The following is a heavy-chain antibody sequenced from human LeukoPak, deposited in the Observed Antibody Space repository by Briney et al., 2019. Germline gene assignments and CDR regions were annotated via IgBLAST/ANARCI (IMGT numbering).Heavy chain of an antibody. V-gene: IGHV5-51*01. Sequence: GESLKISCQGSGYSFTSYWIGWVRQMPGKGLEWMGIIHPGDSDTRYSPSFQGQVTLSADESISTAYLQWSSLKASDSAIYYCARHVPEAGPGNWFDPWGQGTLVTVSS. CDR3: ARHVPEAGPGNWFDP. J-gene: IGHJ5*02. D-gene: IGHD1-14*01. CDR2: IHPGDSDT. CDR1: GYSFTSYW.